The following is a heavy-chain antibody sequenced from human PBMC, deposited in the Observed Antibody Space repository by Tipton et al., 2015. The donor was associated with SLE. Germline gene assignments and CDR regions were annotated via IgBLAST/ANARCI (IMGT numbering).Heavy chain of an antibody. Sequence: TLSLTCAVSGGSISSGGYSWSWIRQPPGKGLEWSGYIYHSGSTYYNPSLKSRVTISVDRSKNQFSLKLSSVTAADTAMYYCARGGYSSGWPFDYWGQGTLVTVSS. CDR2: IYHSGST. CDR3: ARGGYSSGWPFDY. D-gene: IGHD6-19*01. J-gene: IGHJ4*02. V-gene: IGHV4-30-2*01. CDR1: GGSISSGGYS.